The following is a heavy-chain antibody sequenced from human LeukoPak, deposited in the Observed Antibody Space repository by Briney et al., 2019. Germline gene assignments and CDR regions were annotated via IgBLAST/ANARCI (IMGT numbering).Heavy chain of an antibody. J-gene: IGHJ3*02. CDR3: ATGSWLPLAAFDI. CDR2: FDPEDGET. CDR1: GYTFTSYG. D-gene: IGHD5-18*01. Sequence: GASVKVSCKASGYTFTSYGISWVRQAPGKGLEWMGGFDPEDGETIYAQKFQGRVTMTEDTSTDTAYMELSSLRSEDTAVYYCATGSWLPLAAFDIWGQGTMVTVSS. V-gene: IGHV1-24*01.